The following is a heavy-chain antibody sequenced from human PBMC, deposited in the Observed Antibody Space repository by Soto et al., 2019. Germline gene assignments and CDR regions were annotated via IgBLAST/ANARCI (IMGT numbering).Heavy chain of an antibody. J-gene: IGHJ5*02. CDR1: GYTFTSYG. V-gene: IGHV1-18*01. Sequence: VASVKVSCKASGYTFTSYGISWVRQAPGQGLEWMGWISAYNGNTNYAQKLQGRVTMATDTSTSTAYMELRSLRSDDTAVYYCARVVTIFGVVNAYWFDPWGQGTLVTVSS. CDR3: ARVVTIFGVVNAYWFDP. D-gene: IGHD3-3*01. CDR2: ISAYNGNT.